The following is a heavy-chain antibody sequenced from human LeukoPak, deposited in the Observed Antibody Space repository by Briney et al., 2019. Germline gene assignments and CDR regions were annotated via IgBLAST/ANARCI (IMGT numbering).Heavy chain of an antibody. J-gene: IGHJ5*02. V-gene: IGHV4-59*12. CDR2: IYYSGST. CDR3: ARDSSFRLVHWFDP. CDR1: GGSISSYY. Sequence: SETLSLTCTVSGGSISSYYWSWIRQPPGKGLEWIGYIYYSGSTYYNPSLKSRVTISVDTSKNQFSLKLSSVTAADTAVYYCARDSSFRLVHWFDPWGQGTLVTVSS. D-gene: IGHD6-19*01.